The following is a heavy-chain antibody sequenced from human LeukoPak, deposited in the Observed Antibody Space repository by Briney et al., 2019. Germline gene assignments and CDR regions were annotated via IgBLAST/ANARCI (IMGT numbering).Heavy chain of an antibody. J-gene: IGHJ4*02. CDR2: ISHSGST. D-gene: IGHD7-27*01. Sequence: SETLSLTCTVSGFSISSGYYWGWIRQPPGKGLEWIGSISHSGSTYYNPSLKSRLTISLATSKNQFSLRLSSVTAADTAVYYCARASRTGLGIGSFDYWGQGTLVTVSS. CDR1: GFSISSGYY. V-gene: IGHV4-38-2*02. CDR3: ARASRTGLGIGSFDY.